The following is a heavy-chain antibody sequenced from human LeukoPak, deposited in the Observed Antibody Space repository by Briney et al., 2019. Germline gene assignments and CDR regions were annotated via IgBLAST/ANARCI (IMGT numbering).Heavy chain of an antibody. D-gene: IGHD3-10*01. V-gene: IGHV4-34*01. Sequence: SETLSLTCAVYGGSFSGYSWSWIRQPPGKGLEWIGEINHSGSTNYNPSLKSRVTISVDTSKNQFSLKLSSVTAADTAVYYCAREDYYGSGRIGYWGQGTLVTVSS. CDR2: INHSGST. CDR3: AREDYYGSGRIGY. CDR1: GGSFSGYS. J-gene: IGHJ4*02.